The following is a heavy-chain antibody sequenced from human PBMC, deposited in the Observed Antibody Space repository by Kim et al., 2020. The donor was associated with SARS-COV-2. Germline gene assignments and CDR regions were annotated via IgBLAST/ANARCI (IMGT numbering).Heavy chain of an antibody. J-gene: IGHJ5*02. CDR2: ISSSSSYI. Sequence: GGSLRLSCAASGFTFSSYSMNWVRQAPGKGLEWVSSISSSSSYIYYADSVKGRFTISRDNAKNSLYLQMNSLRAEDTAVYYCARDQRLYSSSWYEWFAQPPPLFDPWGQGTLVTVSS. CDR3: ARDQRLYSSSWYEWFAQPPPLFDP. CDR1: GFTFSSYS. V-gene: IGHV3-21*01. D-gene: IGHD6-13*01.